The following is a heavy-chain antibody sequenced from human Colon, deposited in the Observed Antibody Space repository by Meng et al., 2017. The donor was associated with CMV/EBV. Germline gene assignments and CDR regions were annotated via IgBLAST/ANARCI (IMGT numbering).Heavy chain of an antibody. V-gene: IGHV1-2*02. Sequence: QGLVVQCGAGGKKPGASVKVSCKASGYTFTGYFMYWVRQAPGQGLEWLGVINPITGGTNYAQKFQGRVTMTRDTSMNTAYMELSRLRSDDTAVYYCASLSGGDFDYWGQGTLVTVSS. D-gene: IGHD1-26*01. CDR3: ASLSGGDFDY. J-gene: IGHJ4*02. CDR2: INPITGGT. CDR1: GYTFTGYF.